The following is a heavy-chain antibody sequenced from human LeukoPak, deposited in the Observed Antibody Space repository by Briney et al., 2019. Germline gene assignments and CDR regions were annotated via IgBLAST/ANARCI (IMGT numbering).Heavy chain of an antibody. CDR1: GGTFSSYA. CDR3: ARREGDNTYGYYFDD. D-gene: IGHD5-18*01. J-gene: IGHJ4*02. Sequence: GSSVKVSCKASGGTFSSYAISWVRQAPGQGLEWMGGIIPILNTVAYAQKFQGRVTINTGGSTSTAHMELSSLGSEDTAVYYCARREGDNTYGYYFDDSSQGTLVTVSS. V-gene: IGHV1-69*05. CDR2: IIPILNTV.